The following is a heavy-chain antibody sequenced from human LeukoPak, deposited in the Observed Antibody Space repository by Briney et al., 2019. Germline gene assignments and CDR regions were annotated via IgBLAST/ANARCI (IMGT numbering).Heavy chain of an antibody. D-gene: IGHD2-2*02. J-gene: IGHJ3*02. CDR3: ARDIPEYIVVVPAAIVPGAFDI. CDR1: GFTFSSYS. Sequence: PGGSLRLSCAASGFTFSSYSMNWVRQAPGKGLEWVSSISSSSSYIYYADSVKGRFTISRDNAKNSLYLQMNSLRAEDTAVYYCARDIPEYIVVVPAAIVPGAFDIWGQGTMVTVSS. V-gene: IGHV3-21*01. CDR2: ISSSSSYI.